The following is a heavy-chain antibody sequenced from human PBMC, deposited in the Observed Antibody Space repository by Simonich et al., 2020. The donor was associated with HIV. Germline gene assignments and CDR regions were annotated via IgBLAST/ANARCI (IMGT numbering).Heavy chain of an antibody. Sequence: QVQLQQWGAGLLKPSETLSLTCAVYGGSFSGYYWSWIRQPPGKGLEWIGEINHSGSTNYNPSLKSRVTISVDTYKNQFSLKLSSVTAADTAVYYCARRHPTTVTTPYFDYWGQGTLVTVSS. CDR3: ARRHPTTVTTPYFDY. V-gene: IGHV4-34*01. J-gene: IGHJ4*02. CDR1: GGSFSGYY. D-gene: IGHD4-17*01. CDR2: INHSGST.